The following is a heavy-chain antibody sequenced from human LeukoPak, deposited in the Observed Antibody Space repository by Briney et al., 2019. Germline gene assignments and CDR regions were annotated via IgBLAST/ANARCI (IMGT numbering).Heavy chain of an antibody. J-gene: IGHJ5*02. CDR1: GGTFSSYA. Sequence: ASVKVSCKASGGTFSSYAISWVRQAPGQGLEWMGGIIPIFGTANYAQKFQGRVTITADESTSTAYMELSSLRSEDTAVYYCARNGGVATISNWFGPWGQGTLVTVSS. V-gene: IGHV1-69*13. D-gene: IGHD5-12*01. CDR2: IIPIFGTA. CDR3: ARNGGVATISNWFGP.